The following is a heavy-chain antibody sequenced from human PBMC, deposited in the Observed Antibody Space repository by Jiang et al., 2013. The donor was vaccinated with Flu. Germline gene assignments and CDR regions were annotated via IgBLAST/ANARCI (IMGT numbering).Heavy chain of an antibody. CDR1: GFSLSTSGMC. D-gene: IGHD5-18*01. Sequence: KPTQTLTLTCTFSGFSLSTSGMCVSWIRQPPGKALEWLARIDWDDDKYYSTSLKTRLTISKDTSKNQVVLTMTNMDPVDTATYYCARIRMCSYGPGGYFDYWGQGTLVTVSS. J-gene: IGHJ4*02. CDR3: ARIRMCSYGPGGYFDY. V-gene: IGHV2-70*11. CDR2: IDWDDDK.